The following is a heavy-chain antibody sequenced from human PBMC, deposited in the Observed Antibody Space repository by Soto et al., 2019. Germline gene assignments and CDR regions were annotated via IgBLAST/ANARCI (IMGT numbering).Heavy chain of an antibody. CDR3: ARMADGYNYHFDY. CDR2: ISGSGSYG. CDR1: GFTFSDYY. Sequence: QVQLVESGGGLVTPGGSLRLSCAASGFTFSDYYMSWIRQAPGKGLEWVSSISGSGSYGTYADSVKGRFSISRDDAKKSLYLQMSSLRAEDTAIYFCARMADGYNYHFDYWGQGTLVTVSS. D-gene: IGHD5-12*01. J-gene: IGHJ4*02. V-gene: IGHV3-11*06.